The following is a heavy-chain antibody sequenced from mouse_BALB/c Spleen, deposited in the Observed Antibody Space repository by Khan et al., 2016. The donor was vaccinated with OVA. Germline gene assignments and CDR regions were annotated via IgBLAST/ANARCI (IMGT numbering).Heavy chain of an antibody. CDR3: ARSVTITTVVATDCDY. CDR2: ISYSGRT. CDR1: GYSITSDYA. J-gene: IGHJ2*01. V-gene: IGHV3-2*02. D-gene: IGHD1-1*01. Sequence: EVQLQESGPGPVNPSQSLSLTCTVTGYSITSDYAWNWIRQFPGNKLEWMGYISYSGRTSYNPSLKSRISITRDTSKNQVFLQLNSVTTEDTATYFCARSVTITTVVATDCDYWGQGTTLTVSS.